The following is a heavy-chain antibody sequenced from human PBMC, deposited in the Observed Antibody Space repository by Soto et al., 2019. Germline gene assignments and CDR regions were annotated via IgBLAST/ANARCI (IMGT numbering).Heavy chain of an antibody. CDR3: AKGSLMVRGVIILDYFDY. CDR2: ISWNSGSI. CDR1: GFTFDDYA. Sequence: GGSLRLSCAASGFTFDDYAMHWVRQAPGKGLEWVSGISWNSGSIGYADSVKGRFTISRDNAKNSLYLQMNSLRAEDTALYYCAKGSLMVRGVIILDYFDYWGQGTLVTVSS. J-gene: IGHJ4*02. D-gene: IGHD3-10*01. V-gene: IGHV3-9*01.